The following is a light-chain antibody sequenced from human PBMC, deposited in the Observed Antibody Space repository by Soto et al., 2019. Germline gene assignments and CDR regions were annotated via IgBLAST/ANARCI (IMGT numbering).Light chain of an antibody. J-gene: IGKJ1*01. CDR1: QSVSSD. V-gene: IGKV3-15*01. CDR3: QQRNKWNPP. CDR2: GAS. Sequence: EIVMTQSPATLSVSPGERATLSCRASQSVSSDLAWYQHKPGQAPRLLIYGASTRATGIPARSSGRGSGTEFTLTIISLRSVDFAVYFCQQRNKWNPPFGQGPKA.